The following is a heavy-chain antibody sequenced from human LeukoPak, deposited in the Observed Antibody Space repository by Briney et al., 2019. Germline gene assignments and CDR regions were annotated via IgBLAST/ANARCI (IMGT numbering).Heavy chain of an antibody. CDR3: ARGKGGSYTFDY. CDR1: GFTFSDSY. D-gene: IGHD1-14*01. CDR2: ISSNGATI. V-gene: IGHV3-11*01. J-gene: IGHJ4*02. Sequence: PGGSLRLSCAASGFTFSDSYMSWIRQAPGKGLEWLSYISSNGATIYYADSVKGRFTISRDNAKNLLYLQMNSLRAEDTAVYFCARGKGGSYTFDYWGQGTLVTVSS.